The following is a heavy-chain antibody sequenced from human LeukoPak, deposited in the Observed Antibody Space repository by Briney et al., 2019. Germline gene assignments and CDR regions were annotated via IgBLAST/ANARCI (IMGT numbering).Heavy chain of an antibody. J-gene: IGHJ4*02. D-gene: IGHD6-6*01. CDR2: INPSGGST. CDR1: GGTFSSYA. CDR3: ARTAGRTFDY. V-gene: IGHV1-46*01. Sequence: ASVKVSCKASGGTFSSYAISWVRQAPGQGLEWMGIINPSGGSTSYAQKFQGRVTMTRDTSTSTVYMELSSLRSEDTAVYYCARTAGRTFDYWGQGTLVTVSS.